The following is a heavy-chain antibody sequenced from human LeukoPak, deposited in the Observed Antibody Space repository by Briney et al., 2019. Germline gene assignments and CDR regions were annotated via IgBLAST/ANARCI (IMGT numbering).Heavy chain of an antibody. Sequence: GGSLRLSCAASGFTFSSYSMNWVRQAPGKGLEWVSSISSSSSYIYYADSVEGRFTISRDNAKNSLYLQMNSLRAEDTAVYYCARGGDNDFWSGYINWFDPWGQGTLVTVSS. CDR3: ARGGDNDFWSGYINWFDP. CDR1: GFTFSSYS. D-gene: IGHD3-3*01. V-gene: IGHV3-21*01. CDR2: ISSSSSYI. J-gene: IGHJ5*02.